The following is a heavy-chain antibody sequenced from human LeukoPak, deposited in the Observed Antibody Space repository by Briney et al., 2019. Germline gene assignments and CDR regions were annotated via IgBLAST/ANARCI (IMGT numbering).Heavy chain of an antibody. CDR2: IYYTGSS. J-gene: IGHJ5*02. D-gene: IGHD2-2*01. CDR3: AGFTARPYQLLRWDWFDP. CDR1: GGSISSSDYY. Sequence: SETLSLTCTVSGGSISSSDYYWGWIRQPPGKGLEWIGNIYYTGSSSYNSSLKSRVTISVDTSKNQFSLKLSSVTAADTAVYYCAGFTARPYQLLRWDWFDPWGQGTLVTVSS. V-gene: IGHV4-39*07.